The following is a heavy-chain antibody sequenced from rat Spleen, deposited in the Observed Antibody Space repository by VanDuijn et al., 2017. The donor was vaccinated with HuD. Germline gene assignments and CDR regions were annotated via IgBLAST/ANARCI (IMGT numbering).Heavy chain of an antibody. CDR3: ASRTANWFAY. CDR2: ISYDGRRT. J-gene: IGHJ3*01. Sequence: EMQLVESGGGLVQPGRSLYLSCAASGFTFSDYFMAWVRQAPTKGLEGVATISYDGRRTYYRDSVKGRFTISRENAKSTLYLQMDSLRSEDTATYYCASRTANWFAYWGQGTLVTVSS. CDR1: GFTFSDYF. V-gene: IGHV5-29*01. D-gene: IGHD5-1*01.